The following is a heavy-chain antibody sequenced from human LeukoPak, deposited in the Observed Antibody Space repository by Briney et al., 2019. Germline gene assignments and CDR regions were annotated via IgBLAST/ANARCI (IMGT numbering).Heavy chain of an antibody. D-gene: IGHD5-18*01. CDR1: GGSFSGYY. V-gene: IGHV4-34*01. J-gene: IGHJ4*02. Sequence: SETLSLTCAVYGGSFSGYYWSWIRQPPGKGLEWIGEINHSGSTNYNPPLKSRVTISVDTSKNQFSLKLSSVTAADTAVYYCARGPVDTAMADYWGQGTLVTVSS. CDR3: ARGPVDTAMADY. CDR2: INHSGST.